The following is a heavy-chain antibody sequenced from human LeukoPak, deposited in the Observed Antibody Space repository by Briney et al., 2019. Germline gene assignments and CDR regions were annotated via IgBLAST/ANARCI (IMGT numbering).Heavy chain of an antibody. CDR3: ARTGYSSGSWFDP. Sequence: ASVKVSCKASGYIFTGYGITWVRQAPGQGLEWMGWIGADNDSTKYAQKFQGRVTMTTDTSTSTAYMELRSLRSDDTDDTAVYYCARTGYSSGSWFDPWGQGTLVTVSS. CDR2: IGADNDST. D-gene: IGHD6-19*01. J-gene: IGHJ5*02. V-gene: IGHV1-18*01. CDR1: GYIFTGYG.